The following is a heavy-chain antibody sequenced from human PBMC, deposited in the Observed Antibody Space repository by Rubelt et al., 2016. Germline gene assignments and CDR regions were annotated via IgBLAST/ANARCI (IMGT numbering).Heavy chain of an antibody. D-gene: IGHD6-13*01. Sequence: QVQLVQSGAEVKKPGASVKVSCKASGYTFTSYAMHWVRQAPGQRLEWMGWINAGNGNTKYSQKFQGRATITRDPSASTAYMELSSLRSEDTAVYYCARGLGLGYSSSWFNWFDPWGQGTLVTVSS. CDR1: GYTFTSYA. V-gene: IGHV1-3*01. CDR3: ARGLGLGYSSSWFNWFDP. J-gene: IGHJ5*02. CDR2: INAGNGNT.